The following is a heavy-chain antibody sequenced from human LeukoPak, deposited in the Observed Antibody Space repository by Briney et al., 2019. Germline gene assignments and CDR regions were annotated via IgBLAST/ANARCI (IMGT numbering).Heavy chain of an antibody. D-gene: IGHD3-10*01. V-gene: IGHV1-2*06. CDR3: AREDTRVRGVIITANGDFDY. J-gene: IGHJ4*02. CDR1: GYTFTGYY. CDR2: INPNSGGT. Sequence: ASVKVSCKASGYTFTGYYMHWVRQAPGQGLEWMGRINPNSGGTNYAQKFQGRVTMTRDTSISTACMELSRLRSDGTAVYHCAREDTRVRGVIITANGDFDYWGQGTLVTVSS.